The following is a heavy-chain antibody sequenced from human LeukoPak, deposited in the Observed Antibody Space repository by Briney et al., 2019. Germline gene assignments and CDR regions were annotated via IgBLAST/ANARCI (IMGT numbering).Heavy chain of an antibody. CDR3: ARAGEYGYSDTSGSYYDDAYDI. D-gene: IGHD3-22*01. Sequence: ATVNVPYKASGYTFTGYYMHWVRQDPGQGLEWMGWINPNSGGTNYAHKSQGRVIMTTNTSTIPAHMELKRLRSDDPAVHYCARAGEYGYSDTSGSYYDDAYDIWGQGTTVTVSS. J-gene: IGHJ3*02. CDR2: INPNSGGT. V-gene: IGHV1-2*02. CDR1: GYTFTGYY.